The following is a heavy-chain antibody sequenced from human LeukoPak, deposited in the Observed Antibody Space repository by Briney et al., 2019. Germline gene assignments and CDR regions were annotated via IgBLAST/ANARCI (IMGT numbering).Heavy chain of an antibody. CDR1: GFTFSSYA. CDR2: ISYDGSNK. CDR3: ARENPHPRYYYGMDV. V-gene: IGHV3-30-3*01. J-gene: IGHJ6*02. Sequence: PGGSLRLSCAASGFTFSSYAMHWVRQAPGKGLEWVAVISYDGSNKYYADSVKGRFTISRDNSKNTLYLQTNSLRAEDTAVYYCARENPHPRYYYGMDVWGQGTTVTVSS.